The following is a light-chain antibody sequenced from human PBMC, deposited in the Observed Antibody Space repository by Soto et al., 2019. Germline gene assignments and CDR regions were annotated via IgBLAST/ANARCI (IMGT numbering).Light chain of an antibody. CDR2: DAS. V-gene: IGKV3-20*01. Sequence: EIVLTQSPGTLSLSPGERATLSCRASQSVSNNYVAWYQQKPGQPPRLLIHDASNRATGIPDRFSGSGSGTDFTLTIRRLEPEDFAVYYLQQCAHSPLTFGQGTKVDIK. J-gene: IGKJ1*01. CDR3: QQCAHSPLT. CDR1: QSVSNNY.